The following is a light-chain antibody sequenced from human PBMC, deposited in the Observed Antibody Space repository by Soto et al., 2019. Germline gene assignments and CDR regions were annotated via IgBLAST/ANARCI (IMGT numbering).Light chain of an antibody. V-gene: IGKV1-39*01. J-gene: IGKJ4*01. CDR3: QQSYSTPQELT. CDR2: AAS. CDR1: QSISSY. Sequence: DIQMTQSPSSLSASVGDRVTITCRAIQSISSYLNWYQQRPGKAPKLLIYAASSLQSGVPSRFSGSGSGTDFTLTISSLQPEDFAAYYCQQSYSTPQELTFGGGTKVDIK.